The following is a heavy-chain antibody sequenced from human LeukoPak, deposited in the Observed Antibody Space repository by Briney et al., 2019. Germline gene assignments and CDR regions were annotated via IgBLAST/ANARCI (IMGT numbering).Heavy chain of an antibody. D-gene: IGHD6-19*01. CDR1: GLTFSDYY. J-gene: IGHJ3*02. CDR2: ISSSGSTI. CDR3: VRGLAVVGAFDI. V-gene: IGHV3-11*04. Sequence: GGSLRLSCAASGLTFSDYYMSWIRQAPGKGLEWVSYISSSGSTIYYADSVKGRFTISRDDFKNTLYLQMNSLRAEDTAVYYCVRGLAVVGAFDIWGQGTMVTVSS.